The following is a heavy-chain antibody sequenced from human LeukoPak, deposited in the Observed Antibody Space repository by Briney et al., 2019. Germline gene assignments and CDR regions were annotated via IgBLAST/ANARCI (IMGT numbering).Heavy chain of an antibody. CDR3: ARVDSGYDFFSY. V-gene: IGHV3-30-3*01. J-gene: IGHJ4*02. CDR2: ISYDGSNK. D-gene: IGHD5-12*01. Sequence: GGSLRLSRAASGFTFSSYAMHWVRQAPGKGLEWVAVISYDGSNKYYADSVKGRFTISRDNSKNTLYLQMNSLRAEDTAVYYCARVDSGYDFFSYWGQGTLVTVSS. CDR1: GFTFSSYA.